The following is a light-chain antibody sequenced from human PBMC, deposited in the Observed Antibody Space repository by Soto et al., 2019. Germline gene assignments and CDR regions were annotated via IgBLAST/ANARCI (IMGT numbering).Light chain of an antibody. J-gene: IGLJ1*01. Sequence: QSVLTQPASVSGSPGQSITMSCTGTSSDIGHYDYVSWYQQHPGKAPKLMIYHVTYRPSRVSNRYSGSKSGNSASLTISGLQADDEADYYCCSLTTSHTYVFGSGTRSPS. CDR3: CSLTTSHTYV. CDR1: SSDIGHYDY. CDR2: HVT. V-gene: IGLV2-14*03.